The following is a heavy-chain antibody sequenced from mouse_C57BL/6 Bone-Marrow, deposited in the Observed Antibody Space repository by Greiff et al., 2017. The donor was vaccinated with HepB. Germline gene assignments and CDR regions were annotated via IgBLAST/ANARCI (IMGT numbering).Heavy chain of an antibody. J-gene: IGHJ4*01. CDR1: GFTFSDYY. CDR3: ASSSYGYDLAMDY. D-gene: IGHD2-9*01. CDR2: INYDGSST. Sequence: EVQLVESEGGLVQPGSSMKLSCTASGFTFSDYYMAWVRQVPEKGLEWVANINYDGSSTYYLDSLKSRFIISRDNAKNILYLQMSSLKSEDTATYYCASSSYGYDLAMDYWGQGTSVTVSS. V-gene: IGHV5-16*01.